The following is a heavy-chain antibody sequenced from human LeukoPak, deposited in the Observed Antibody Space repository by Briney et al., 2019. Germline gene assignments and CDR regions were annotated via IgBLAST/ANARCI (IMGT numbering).Heavy chain of an antibody. V-gene: IGHV1-2*02. Sequence: GASVKVSCKASGYTFTGYYMHWVRQAPGQGLEWMGWINPNSGGTNYAQKFQGRVTMTRDTSIGTAYMELSRLRSDDTAVYYCARDRSSSSWYSYWGQGTLVTVSS. CDR1: GYTFTGYY. CDR3: ARDRSSSSWYSY. CDR2: INPNSGGT. J-gene: IGHJ4*02. D-gene: IGHD6-13*01.